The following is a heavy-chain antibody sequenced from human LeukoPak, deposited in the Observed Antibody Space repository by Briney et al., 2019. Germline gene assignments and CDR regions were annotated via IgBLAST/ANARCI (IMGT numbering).Heavy chain of an antibody. D-gene: IGHD6-13*01. CDR1: GESLSNYY. V-gene: IGHV4-34*01. Sequence: SETLSLTCAVYGESLSNYYWSWIRQPPGKGLEWIGEINHSGSTNYNPSLKSRVTISVDTSKNQFSLKLSSVTAADTAGFYCARRFLAAAGRNWFDPWGQGTLVTVSS. CDR2: INHSGST. CDR3: ARRFLAAAGRNWFDP. J-gene: IGHJ5*02.